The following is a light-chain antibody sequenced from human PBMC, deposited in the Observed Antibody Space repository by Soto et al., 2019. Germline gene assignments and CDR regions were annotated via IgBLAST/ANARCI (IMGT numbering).Light chain of an antibody. V-gene: IGLV2-14*01. Sequence: SLLPKPSSVSGSPGQSITISCPGTSSDVGGYNFVSWYQQHPDKAPKLMIYDVTNRPSGVSNRFSGSKSGNTASLTISGLQAEDEADYYCSSYTSISTYVFGTGTRSPS. CDR3: SSYTSISTYV. CDR2: DVT. J-gene: IGLJ1*01. CDR1: SSDVGGYNF.